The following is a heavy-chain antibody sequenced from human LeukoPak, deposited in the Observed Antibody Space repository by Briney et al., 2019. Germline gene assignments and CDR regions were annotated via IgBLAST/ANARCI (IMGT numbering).Heavy chain of an antibody. J-gene: IGHJ5*02. Sequence: PSETLSLTCTVSGYSISSGYYWGWIRQPPGKGLEWIGSIYHSGSTYYNPSLKSRVTISVDTSKNQFSLKLSSVTAADTAVYYCARDDSSGNNWFDPWGQGTLVTVSS. CDR3: ARDDSSGNNWFDP. D-gene: IGHD3-22*01. CDR1: GYSISSGYY. CDR2: IYHSGST. V-gene: IGHV4-38-2*02.